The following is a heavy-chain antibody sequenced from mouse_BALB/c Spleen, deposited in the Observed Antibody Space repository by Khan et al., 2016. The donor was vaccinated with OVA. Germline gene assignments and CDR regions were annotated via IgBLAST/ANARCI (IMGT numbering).Heavy chain of an antibody. CDR3: ARVYGGDFDY. Sequence: VQLQQSGPGLVKPSQSLSLTCTVTGYSITSDYAWNWIRQFPGNKLEWMGFISYSGNTKYNPSLKSRFSITRDTSKNQFFLQLNSVTTEDTATYSCARVYGGDFDYWGQGTSLTVSS. CDR1: GYSITSDYA. CDR2: ISYSGNT. D-gene: IGHD1-1*01. J-gene: IGHJ2*02. V-gene: IGHV3-2*02.